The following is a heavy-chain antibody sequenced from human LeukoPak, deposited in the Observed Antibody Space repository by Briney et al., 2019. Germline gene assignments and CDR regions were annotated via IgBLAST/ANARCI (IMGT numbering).Heavy chain of an antibody. CDR2: INHSGST. V-gene: IGHV4-34*01. CDR1: GGSFSGYY. D-gene: IGHD6-13*01. J-gene: IGHJ1*01. CDR3: ARGRGRVAAAGTAVEYFQH. Sequence: SETLSLTCAVYGGSFSGYYWSWIRQPPGKGLEWIGEINHSGSTNYNPSLKSRDTISVDTSKNQFSLKLSSVTAADTAVYYCARGRGRVAAAGTAVEYFQHWGQGTLVTVSS.